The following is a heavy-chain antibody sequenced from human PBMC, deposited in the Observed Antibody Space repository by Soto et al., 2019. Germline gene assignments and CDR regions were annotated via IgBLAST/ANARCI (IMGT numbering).Heavy chain of an antibody. J-gene: IGHJ4*02. V-gene: IGHV3-23*01. D-gene: IGHD3-16*01. CDR2: ISGSGGRS. Sequence: EVQLLDSGGGLVQPGGSLRLSCAASGFTFSNYAMTWVRQGPGKGLEWDSGISGSGGRSYYADSVKGRFTISRDNSKSTLYLQMNSLRAEDTAVYYCAKAYFVWSSEQPYYFDYWGKGTLVTVSS. CDR3: AKAYFVWSSEQPYYFDY. CDR1: GFTFSNYA.